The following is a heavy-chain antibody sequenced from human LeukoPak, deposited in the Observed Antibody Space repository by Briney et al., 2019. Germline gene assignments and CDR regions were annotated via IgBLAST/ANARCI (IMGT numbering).Heavy chain of an antibody. CDR1: GYTFTGYY. CDR3: ARDEITMFGVGPGYYYAMDD. J-gene: IGHJ6*02. V-gene: IGHV1-2*02. CDR2: INPNIGGT. D-gene: IGHD3-3*01. Sequence: ASVKVSFKASGYTFTGYYMHWVRQAPGQGIEWMGWINPNIGGTNYAQKFQGGVTMTRDTSISTAYMELSRLRSDDTAVYCCARDEITMFGVGPGYYYAMDDWGQGTTVTVPS.